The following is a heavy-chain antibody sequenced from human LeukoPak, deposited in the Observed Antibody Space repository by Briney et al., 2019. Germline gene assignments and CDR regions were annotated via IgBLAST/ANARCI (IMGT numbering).Heavy chain of an antibody. Sequence: GASVKVSCKASGYTFTSYDINWVRQAPGKGLEWMGGFDPEDGETIYAQKFQGRVTMTEDTSTDTAYMELSSLRSEDTAVYYCVGDILTGYYRPSGDYWGQGTLVTVSS. CDR2: FDPEDGET. CDR1: GYTFTSYD. D-gene: IGHD3-9*01. J-gene: IGHJ4*02. CDR3: VGDILTGYYRPSGDY. V-gene: IGHV1-24*01.